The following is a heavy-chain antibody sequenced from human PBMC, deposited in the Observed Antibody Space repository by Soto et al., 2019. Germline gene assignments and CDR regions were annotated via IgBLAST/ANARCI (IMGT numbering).Heavy chain of an antibody. D-gene: IGHD2-15*01. J-gene: IGHJ4*02. CDR3: VKKCDRSGGSCYPSV. V-gene: IGHV3-64D*06. CDR1: GFIFSIYA. Sequence: PGGSLRLSCSGSGFIFSIYAIHWVRQAPGKGLEYVSFISIDGGSTYYADSVKGRFTISRDNSKNTLYLQMSSLRAEDTAVYYCVKKCDRSGGSCYPSVWGQGTLVTVSS. CDR2: ISIDGGST.